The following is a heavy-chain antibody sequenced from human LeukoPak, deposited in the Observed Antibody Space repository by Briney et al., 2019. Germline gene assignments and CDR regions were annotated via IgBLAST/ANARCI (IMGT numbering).Heavy chain of an antibody. V-gene: IGHV4-34*01. D-gene: IGHD6-13*01. Sequence: PSETLSLTCAVYGGSFSGYYWSWIRQPPGKGLEWIGEINHSGSTNYNPSLKSRVTISVDTSKNQFSLKLSSVSAADTAVYYCARRNNSSSPPHFDYWGQGTLVTVSS. CDR1: GGSFSGYY. CDR2: INHSGST. J-gene: IGHJ4*02. CDR3: ARRNNSSSPPHFDY.